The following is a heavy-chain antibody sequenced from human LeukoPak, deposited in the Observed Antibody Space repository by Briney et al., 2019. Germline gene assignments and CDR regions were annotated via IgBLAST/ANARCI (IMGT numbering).Heavy chain of an antibody. J-gene: IGHJ4*02. V-gene: IGHV3-23*01. Sequence: GGSLRLSCAASGFTFSSYAMSWVRQAPGKGLEWVSAISGSGGSTYYADSVKGRFTISRDNSKNTLYLQMNSLRAEDTAVYYCARDGPLLWFGELFSFDYWGQGTLVTVSS. D-gene: IGHD3-10*01. CDR1: GFTFSSYA. CDR2: ISGSGGST. CDR3: ARDGPLLWFGELFSFDY.